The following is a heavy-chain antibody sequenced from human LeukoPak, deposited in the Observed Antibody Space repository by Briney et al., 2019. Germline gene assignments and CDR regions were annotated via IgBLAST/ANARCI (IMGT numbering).Heavy chain of an antibody. V-gene: IGHV1-2*06. J-gene: IGHJ4*02. Sequence: ASVTVSCKASGYTFSGYCMHWVRQAPGQGLEWMGRINPNSGGTNYAQKFQGRVTMIKDTSISTAYMEQSSLKSDDTAVYYCARDDSSSYYFDYWGQGTLVTVSS. D-gene: IGHD6-6*01. CDR1: GYTFSGYC. CDR3: ARDDSSSYYFDY. CDR2: INPNSGGT.